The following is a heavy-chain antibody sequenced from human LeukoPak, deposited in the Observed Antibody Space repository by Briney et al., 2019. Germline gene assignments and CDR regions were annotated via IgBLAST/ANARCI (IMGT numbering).Heavy chain of an antibody. CDR1: GYTFTSYG. CDR3: ARAFRDGYNQYYFDY. CDR2: ISAYNGNT. D-gene: IGHD5-24*01. Sequence: GASVKVSCKASGYTFTSYGISWVRQAPGQGLEWMGWISAYNGNTNYAQKLQGRVTMTTDTSTSTAYMELRSLRSDDTAVYYCARAFRDGYNQYYFDYWGQGTLVTVSS. V-gene: IGHV1-18*01. J-gene: IGHJ4*02.